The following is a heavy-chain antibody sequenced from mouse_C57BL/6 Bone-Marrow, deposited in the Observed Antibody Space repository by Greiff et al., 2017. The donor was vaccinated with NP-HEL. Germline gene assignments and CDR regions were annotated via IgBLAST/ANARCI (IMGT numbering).Heavy chain of an antibody. CDR2: IYPGSGST. J-gene: IGHJ4*01. D-gene: IGHD3-2*02. Sequence: VQLQQPGAELVKPGASVKMSCKASGYTFTSYWITWVKQRPGQGLEWIGDIYPGSGSTNYNEKFKSKATLTVDTSSSTAYMQLSSLTSEDSAVYYCASRDSSGSYAMDYWGQGTSVTVSS. CDR1: GYTFTSYW. V-gene: IGHV1-55*01. CDR3: ASRDSSGSYAMDY.